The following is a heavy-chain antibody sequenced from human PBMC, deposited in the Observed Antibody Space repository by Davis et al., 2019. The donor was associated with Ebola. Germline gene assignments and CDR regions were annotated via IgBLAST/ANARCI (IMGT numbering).Heavy chain of an antibody. CDR2: INHSGST. Sequence: MPSETLSPTFAAYGGSFSGYYWSWIPQPPGKGLEWIGEINHSGSTNYNPSLKSRVTISVDTSKNQFSLKLSSVTAADTAVYYCARGAEQWLVLGLGWFDPWGQGTLVTVSS. CDR1: GGSFSGYY. D-gene: IGHD6-19*01. J-gene: IGHJ5*02. CDR3: ARGAEQWLVLGLGWFDP. V-gene: IGHV4-34*01.